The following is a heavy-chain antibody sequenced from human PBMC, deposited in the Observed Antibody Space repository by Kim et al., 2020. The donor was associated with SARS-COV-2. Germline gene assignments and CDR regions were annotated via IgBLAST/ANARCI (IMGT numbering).Heavy chain of an antibody. Sequence: SETLSLTCTVSGGSMNTTSFYWAWNRQSPGKGLEWIGSVYYTGNTYYNPSLESRVTISVDTSKNQFSLKLSSVAAAATSVFYCSRHVQWLQTF. D-gene: IGHD5-12*01. CDR2: VYYTGNT. J-gene: IGHJ3*01. CDR1: GGSMNTTSFY. V-gene: IGHV4-39*01. CDR3: SRHVQWLQTF.